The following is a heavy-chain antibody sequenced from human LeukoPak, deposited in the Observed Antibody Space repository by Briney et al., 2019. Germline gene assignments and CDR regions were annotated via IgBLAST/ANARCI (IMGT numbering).Heavy chain of an antibody. V-gene: IGHV3-30*18. J-gene: IGHJ4*02. Sequence: GSLILSCAASGFTFSSYGMHWVRQAPGKGLEWVAVISYDGSNKYYADSVKGRFTISRDNSKNTLYLQMNGLRAEDTAVYYCAKDHGESYYGSGSLFDYWGQGTLVTVSS. CDR3: AKDHGESYYGSGSLFDY. CDR2: ISYDGSNK. D-gene: IGHD3-10*01. CDR1: GFTFSSYG.